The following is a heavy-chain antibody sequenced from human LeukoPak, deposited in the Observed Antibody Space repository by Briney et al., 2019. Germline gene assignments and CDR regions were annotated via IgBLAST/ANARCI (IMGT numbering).Heavy chain of an antibody. CDR2: IYGGGST. CDR3: ASWPGGWYGEDS. V-gene: IGHV3-53*01. J-gene: IGHJ4*02. D-gene: IGHD6-19*01. CDR1: GLTVSSNF. Sequence: GGSLRLSCAASGLTVSSNFMSWVRQAPGKGLEWVSVIYGGGSTYYADSVKGRFTISRDTSKNTLYLQMNSLRAEDTAVYYCASWPGGWYGEDSWGQETLVTVSS.